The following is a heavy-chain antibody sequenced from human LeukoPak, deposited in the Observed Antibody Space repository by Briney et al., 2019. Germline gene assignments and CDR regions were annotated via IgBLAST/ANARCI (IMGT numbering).Heavy chain of an antibody. J-gene: IGHJ4*02. CDR1: GFTFSSYW. V-gene: IGHV3-7*03. CDR3: ARGRAFDY. Sequence: GGSLRLSCAASGFTFSSYWMTWVRQAPGKGLEWVANIKQDGIEKYYVDSVKGRFTISRDNAENSMYLQMNSLRAEDTAVYYCARGRAFDYWGQGTLVTVSS. CDR2: IKQDGIEK.